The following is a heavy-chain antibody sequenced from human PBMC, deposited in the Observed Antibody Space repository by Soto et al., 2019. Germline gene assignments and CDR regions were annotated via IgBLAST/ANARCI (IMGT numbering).Heavy chain of an antibody. Sequence: PSETLSLTCTFSCGSIISYYWSWIRQPPGKGLEWIGYIYYSGSTNYNPSLKSRVTISVDTSKNQFSLKLSSVTAADTAVYYCARGSHYDILTGYYFGFGMDVWGQGTTVTVSS. CDR2: IYYSGST. CDR1: CGSIISYY. V-gene: IGHV4-59*01. CDR3: ARGSHYDILTGYYFGFGMDV. D-gene: IGHD3-9*01. J-gene: IGHJ6*02.